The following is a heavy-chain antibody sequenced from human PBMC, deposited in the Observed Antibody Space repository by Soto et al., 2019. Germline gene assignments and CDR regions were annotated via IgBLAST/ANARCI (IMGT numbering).Heavy chain of an antibody. CDR2: ISYDGRNK. CDR1: GFTFSSYA. CDR3: ASTMDV. J-gene: IGHJ6*02. V-gene: IGHV3-30*04. Sequence: QVQLVESGGGVVQPGRSLRLSCAASGFTFSSYAMHWVRQAPGKGLEWVAVISYDGRNKYYADSVKGRFTTSRDNSKNTLYLQMNSLRAEDTAVYYCASTMDVWGQGTTVTVSS.